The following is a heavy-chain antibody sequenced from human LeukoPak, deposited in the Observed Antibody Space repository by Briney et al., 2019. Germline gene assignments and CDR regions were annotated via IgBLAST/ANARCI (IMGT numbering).Heavy chain of an antibody. V-gene: IGHV1-2*06. CDR3: ARVDHDFWSGYYMGVYFDY. D-gene: IGHD3-3*01. CDR2: INPNSGGT. Sequence: ASVKVSCKASGCTFTGYGISWVRQAPGQGLEWMGRINPNSGGTNYAQKFQGRVTMTRDTSISTAYMELSRLRSDDTAVYYCARVDHDFWSGYYMGVYFDYWGQGTLVTVSS. CDR1: GCTFTGYG. J-gene: IGHJ4*02.